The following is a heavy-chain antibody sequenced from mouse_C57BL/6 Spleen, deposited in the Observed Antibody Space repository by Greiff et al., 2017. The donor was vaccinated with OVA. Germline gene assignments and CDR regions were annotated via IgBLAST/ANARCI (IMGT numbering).Heavy chain of an antibody. CDR1: GYTFTSYW. CDR3: ARGDYGTSWDWYFDV. CDR2: IYPGSGST. J-gene: IGHJ1*03. Sequence: VQLQQPGAELVKPGASVKMSCKASGYTFTSYWITWVKQRPGQGLEWIGDIYPGSGSTNYNEKFKSKATLTVDTSSSTAYMQLSSLTSEDSAVYYWARGDYGTSWDWYFDVWGTGTTVTVSS. V-gene: IGHV1-55*01. D-gene: IGHD1-1*01.